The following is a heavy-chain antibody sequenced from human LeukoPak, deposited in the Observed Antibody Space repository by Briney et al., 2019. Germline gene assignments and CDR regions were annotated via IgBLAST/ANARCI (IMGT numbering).Heavy chain of an antibody. Sequence: PGGSLRLSCAASGFTFSSYELYWVRQAPGKGLEWIGSIYYSGSTYYNPSLKSRVTISVDTSKNQFSLKLSSVTAADTAVYYCARTYYYDSSGYYPDAFDIWGQGTMVTVSS. V-gene: IGHV4-39*01. CDR2: IYYSGST. CDR3: ARTYYYDSSGYYPDAFDI. CDR1: GFTFSSYE. J-gene: IGHJ3*02. D-gene: IGHD3-22*01.